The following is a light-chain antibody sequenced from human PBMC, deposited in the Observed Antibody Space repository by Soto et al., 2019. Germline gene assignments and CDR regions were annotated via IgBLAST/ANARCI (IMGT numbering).Light chain of an antibody. Sequence: DIPMTQSPSTLSASVGDRVTITCRASQSISNWLTWYQQKPGKAPKLLIYKASTLESGVPSRFSGSGSGTEFTLTISSLQPDDFATYYCQQYYFYSTFGQGTRVEIK. CDR1: QSISNW. V-gene: IGKV1-5*03. CDR2: KAS. J-gene: IGKJ1*01. CDR3: QQYYFYST.